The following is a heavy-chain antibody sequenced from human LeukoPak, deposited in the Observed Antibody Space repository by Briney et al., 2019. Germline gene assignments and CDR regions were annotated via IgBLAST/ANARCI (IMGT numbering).Heavy chain of an antibody. CDR2: INPSGGTT. D-gene: IGHD3-9*01. Sequence: ASVKVSCKASGYSFTNFYIHWGRQAPGQGLEWMGVINPSGGTTSYAQKLQGRVTLTRDTSTSTVYMELTSLRSEDTAVYYCAREAYDILTGPWFYYGMDVWGQGTTVTVSS. V-gene: IGHV1-46*04. J-gene: IGHJ6*02. CDR3: AREAYDILTGPWFYYGMDV. CDR1: GYSFTNFY.